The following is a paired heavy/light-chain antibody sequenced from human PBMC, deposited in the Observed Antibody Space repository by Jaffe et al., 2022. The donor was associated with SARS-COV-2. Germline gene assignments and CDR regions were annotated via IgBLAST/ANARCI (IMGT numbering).Heavy chain of an antibody. J-gene: IGHJ4*02. V-gene: IGHV3-72*01. D-gene: IGHD1-7*01. CDR2: ARNKAKSYTT. CDR3: ARVARNYHFDY. Sequence: EVQLVESGGGLVQPGGSLRLSCAAFGFTFSDHYMDWVRQAPGKGLEWVGRARNKAKSYTTDYAASVKGRFTISRDDSKNSVYLQMNSLKTEDTAVYYCARVARNYHFDYWGQGTLVTMSS. CDR1: GFTFSDHY.
Light chain of an antibody. CDR3: QQHYDTPVT. CDR1: QSVLYSSDNKNY. CDR2: WAS. V-gene: IGKV4-1*01. J-gene: IGKJ4*01. Sequence: DIVMTQSPDSLAVSLGERATINCKSSQSVLYSSDNKNYLAWYQQKPGQPPKLLIYWASTRESGVPDRFSGSGSGTDFTLTVSSLQAEDVAVYYCQQHYDTPVTFGGGTKVEIK.